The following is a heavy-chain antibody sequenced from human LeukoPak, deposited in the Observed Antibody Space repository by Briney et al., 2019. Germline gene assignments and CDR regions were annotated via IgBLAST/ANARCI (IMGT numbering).Heavy chain of an antibody. D-gene: IGHD3-3*01. Sequence: GASVKVSCKASGYTFTSYDINWVRQATGQGLEWMGWMNPNSGNTGYAQKFQGRVTITADTSTDTAYMELSSLRSEDTAVYYCATAAEHYDFWSGYYSILDYWGQGTLVTVSS. CDR2: MNPNSGNT. CDR3: ATAAEHYDFWSGYYSILDY. V-gene: IGHV1-8*02. J-gene: IGHJ4*02. CDR1: GYTFTSYD.